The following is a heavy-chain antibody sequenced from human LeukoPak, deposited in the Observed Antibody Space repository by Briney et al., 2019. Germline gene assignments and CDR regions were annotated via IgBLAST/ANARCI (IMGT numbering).Heavy chain of an antibody. V-gene: IGHV3-48*03. D-gene: IGHD2-21*01. J-gene: IGHJ4*02. CDR2: ISSSGSTI. Sequence: RTGGSLRLSCAASGFTFSSYEMNWVRQAPGKGLEWVSYISSSGSTIYHADSVRGRFTISRDNSKNTLYLQMNSLRAEDAAVYFCAKAPVTSCRGAYCYPFDSWGQGTLVTVSS. CDR1: GFTFSSYE. CDR3: AKAPVTSCRGAYCYPFDS.